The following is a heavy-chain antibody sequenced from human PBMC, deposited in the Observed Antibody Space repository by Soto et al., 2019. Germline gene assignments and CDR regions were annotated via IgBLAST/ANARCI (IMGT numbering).Heavy chain of an antibody. CDR1: GGSISSYY. J-gene: IGHJ6*03. CDR2: IYYSGST. D-gene: IGHD6-19*01. CDR3: ARTRDRSGCCYMDV. Sequence: SETLSLTCTVSGGSISSYYWSWIRQPPGKGLEWIGYIYYSGSTNYNPSPKSRVTISVDTSKNQFSLKLSSVTAADTAVYYCARTRDRSGCCYMDVWGKGTTVTVSS. V-gene: IGHV4-59*01.